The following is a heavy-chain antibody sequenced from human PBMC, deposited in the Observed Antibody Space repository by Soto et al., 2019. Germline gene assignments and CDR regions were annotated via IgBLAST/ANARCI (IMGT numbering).Heavy chain of an antibody. CDR3: ARGVYSYGSDPYYYGMDV. D-gene: IGHD5-18*01. CDR1: RCTFSSYG. J-gene: IGHJ6*02. CDR2: ISACNGNT. Sequence: SVNGSPMGSRCTFSSYGISWVRQAPVQGLEWMGWISACNGNTNYTQKLQGRVTMTKDTCTSTAFMELRRLRSDDTAVYYCARGVYSYGSDPYYYGMDVWGQGTKVTVSS. V-gene: IGHV1-18*04.